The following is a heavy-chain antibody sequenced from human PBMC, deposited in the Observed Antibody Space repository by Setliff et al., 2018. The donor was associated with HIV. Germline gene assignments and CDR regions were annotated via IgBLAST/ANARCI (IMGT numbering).Heavy chain of an antibody. Sequence: GESLKISCAASGFIFDGYAMHWVRQVPGKGLEWVALISWDGATTNYADSVKGRLTISRDSSKNSLYLQMNSLRTEDTALYYCAREGGSERMPFFYYYMDVWGKGTTVTVSS. D-gene: IGHD3-10*01. J-gene: IGHJ6*03. CDR3: AREGGSERMPFFYYYMDV. CDR1: GFIFDGYA. CDR2: ISWDGATT. V-gene: IGHV3-43*01.